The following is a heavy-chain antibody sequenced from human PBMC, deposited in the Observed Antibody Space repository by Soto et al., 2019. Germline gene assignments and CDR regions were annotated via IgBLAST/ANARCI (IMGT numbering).Heavy chain of an antibody. J-gene: IGHJ3*01. CDR3: VRERAPFDAFDV. Sequence: PGGSLRLSCAASGSTFSNYGMHWVRQAPGKGLEWVTVIWVDGINKYYADSVKGRFTISRDNSKNTLCLRMDGLRAEDTAVYYCVRERAPFDAFDVWGQGTMVTVSS. V-gene: IGHV3-33*01. CDR2: IWVDGINK. CDR1: GSTFSNYG.